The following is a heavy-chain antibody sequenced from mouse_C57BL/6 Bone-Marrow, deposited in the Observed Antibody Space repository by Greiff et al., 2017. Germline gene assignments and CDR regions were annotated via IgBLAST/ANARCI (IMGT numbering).Heavy chain of an antibody. CDR1: GYTFTSYT. CDR3: ANYGSSYFDY. Sequence: VQLQQSGAELARPGASVKMSCTASGYTFTSYTMHWVKQRPGQGLEWIGYINPCSGYTKYNQKFKDKATLTADKSSSTAYMQLSSLTSEESAVYYCANYGSSYFDYWGQGTTLTVSS. D-gene: IGHD1-1*01. CDR2: INPCSGYT. V-gene: IGHV1-4*01. J-gene: IGHJ2*01.